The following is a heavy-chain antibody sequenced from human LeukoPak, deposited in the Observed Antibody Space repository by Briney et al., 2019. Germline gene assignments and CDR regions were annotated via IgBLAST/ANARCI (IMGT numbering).Heavy chain of an antibody. Sequence: GGSLRLSCATSGFAFSNHAMHWVRQVPGRGLEYVSVISSSGIRTYYGSSVKGRFTISRDNTKNTLYLQMGSLRVEDTGVYYCAREALGTSIDYWGQGSLVTVSS. CDR1: GFAFSNHA. J-gene: IGHJ4*02. V-gene: IGHV3-64*01. D-gene: IGHD1-14*01. CDR2: ISSSGIRT. CDR3: AREALGTSIDY.